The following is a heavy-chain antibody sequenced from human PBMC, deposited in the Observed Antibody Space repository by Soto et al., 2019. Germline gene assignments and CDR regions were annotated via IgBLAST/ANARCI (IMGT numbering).Heavy chain of an antibody. CDR1: GGSVRAPDW. CDR3: ARVRQGCSANNCYFDP. V-gene: IGHV4-4*02. Sequence: QVHLQESGPGLVAPSGTLSLTCTLSGGSVRAPDWWNWVRQSPDKGLESIAVVHISGHSNYNPSLRGRVSVSIASSKNQFYLNLNSVTAADTAIYYCARVRQGCSANNCYFDPWGQGTQVTISS. J-gene: IGHJ5*01. CDR2: VHISGHS. D-gene: IGHD1-1*01.